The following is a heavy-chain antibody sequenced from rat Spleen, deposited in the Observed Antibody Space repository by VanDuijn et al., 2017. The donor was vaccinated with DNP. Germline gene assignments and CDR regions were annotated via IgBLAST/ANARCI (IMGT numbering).Heavy chain of an antibody. D-gene: IGHD5-1*01. CDR1: GYSITSNFR. V-gene: IGHV3-3*01. CDR2: INSAGST. J-gene: IGHJ2*01. Sequence: EVQLQESGPGLVKPSQSLSLTCSVTGYSITSNFRWSWIRKFPGNTLEWMGYINSAGSTDYNPSLTSRISITRDTSKNQFFLQVNSVTTGDTATYYCAVQLGVFDYWGQGVMVTVSS. CDR3: AVQLGVFDY.